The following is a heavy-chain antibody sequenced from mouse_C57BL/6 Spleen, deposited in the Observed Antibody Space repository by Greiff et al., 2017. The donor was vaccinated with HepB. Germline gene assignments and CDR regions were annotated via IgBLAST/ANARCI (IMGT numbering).Heavy chain of an antibody. J-gene: IGHJ2*01. Sequence: QVQLKQSGPELVKPGASVKISCKASGYAFSSSWMNWVKQRPGKGLEWIGRIYPGDGDTNYNGKFKGKATLTADKSSSPAYMQLSSLTSEDSAVYFCAREEGYGSSPFDYWGQGTTLTVSS. CDR2: IYPGDGDT. CDR3: AREEGYGSSPFDY. D-gene: IGHD1-1*01. CDR1: GYAFSSSW. V-gene: IGHV1-82*01.